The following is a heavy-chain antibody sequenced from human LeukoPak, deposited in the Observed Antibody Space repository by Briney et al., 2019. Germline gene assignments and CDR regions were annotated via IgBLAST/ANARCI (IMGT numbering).Heavy chain of an antibody. CDR2: IIPILGIA. CDR1: GGTFSSYA. J-gene: IGHJ6*02. V-gene: IGHV1-69*04. CDR3: ARVRVYGGKEGDYYGMDV. D-gene: IGHD4-23*01. Sequence: SVKVSCKASGGTFSSYAISWVRQAPGQGLEWMGRIIPILGIANYAQKFQGRVTITADKSTSTAYMELSSLRSEDTAVYYCARVRVYGGKEGDYYGMDVWGQGTTVTVSS.